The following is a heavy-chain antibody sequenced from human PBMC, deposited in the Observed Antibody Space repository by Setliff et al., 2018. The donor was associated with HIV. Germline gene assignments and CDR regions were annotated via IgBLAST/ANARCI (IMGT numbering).Heavy chain of an antibody. CDR3: ARGTRTAMAQGYYGMDV. V-gene: IGHV3-21*01. CDR2: ISSSSSYI. J-gene: IGHJ6*02. Sequence: PGGSLRLSCAASGFTFSSYSMNWVRQAPGKGLEWVSSISSSSSYICYADSVKGRFTISRDNAKNSLYLQMNSLRAEDTAVYYCARGTRTAMAQGYYGMDVWGQATTVTVSS. D-gene: IGHD5-18*01. CDR1: GFTFSSYS.